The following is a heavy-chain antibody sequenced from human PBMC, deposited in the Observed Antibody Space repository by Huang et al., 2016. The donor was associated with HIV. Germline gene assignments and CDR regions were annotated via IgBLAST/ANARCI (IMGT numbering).Heavy chain of an antibody. CDR2: LNQRGLS. Sequence: QVQLQQWGAGLLKPSGALSLKCAVYGGSLRDHYWTWIRLSPGKRLEWIGELNQRGLSTYNPSLRRRVTMSVDMSKNQFSLNVTSLTAADTAVYYCARPRMTATSSDSTWSFFDSWGQGTLVIVSS. CDR3: ARPRMTATSSDSTWSFFDS. V-gene: IGHV4-34*02. D-gene: IGHD2-21*02. CDR1: GGSLRDHY. J-gene: IGHJ4*02.